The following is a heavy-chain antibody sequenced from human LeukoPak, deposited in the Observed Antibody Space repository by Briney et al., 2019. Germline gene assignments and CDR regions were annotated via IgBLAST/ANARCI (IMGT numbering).Heavy chain of an antibody. J-gene: IGHJ4*02. CDR1: GFTFSSYA. CDR3: AKAPMEDSWYIHFDY. D-gene: IGHD6-13*01. V-gene: IGHV3-23*01. Sequence: GGSLRLSCAASGFTFSSYAMSWVRQAPGKGLEWVSAISGSGGSTYYADSVKGRFTISRDNSKNTLYLQINSLRAEDTAIYYCAKAPMEDSWYIHFDYWGQGTLVTVSP. CDR2: ISGSGGST.